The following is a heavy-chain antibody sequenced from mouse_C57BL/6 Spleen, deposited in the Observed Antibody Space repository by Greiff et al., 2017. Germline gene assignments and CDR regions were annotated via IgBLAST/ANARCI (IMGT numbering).Heavy chain of an antibody. Sequence: QVQLQQPGAELVKPGASVKLSCKASGYTFTSYWMQWVNQRPGQGLEWIGEIDPSDSYTNSNQKFKGKATLTVDTSSSTAYMQLSSLTSEDSAVYYCARRATVVATRYFDVWGTGTTVTVSS. CDR1: GYTFTSYW. D-gene: IGHD1-1*01. CDR3: ARRATVVATRYFDV. CDR2: IDPSDSYT. V-gene: IGHV1-50*01. J-gene: IGHJ1*03.